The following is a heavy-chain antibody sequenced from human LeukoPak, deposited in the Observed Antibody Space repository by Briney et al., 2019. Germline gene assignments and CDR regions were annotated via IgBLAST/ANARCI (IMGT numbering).Heavy chain of an antibody. D-gene: IGHD2-21*02. CDR2: IYPGDSDT. CDR3: ARRAYCRGDCSNWFDP. V-gene: IGHV5-51*01. Sequence: GESLKISCKGSGYSFTSYWIGWVRQMPGKGLEWMGIIYPGDSDTRYSPSFQGQVTISADKSISTAYLQWSSLKASDTAMYYCARRAYCRGDCSNWFDPWGQGTLVTVSS. CDR1: GYSFTSYW. J-gene: IGHJ5*02.